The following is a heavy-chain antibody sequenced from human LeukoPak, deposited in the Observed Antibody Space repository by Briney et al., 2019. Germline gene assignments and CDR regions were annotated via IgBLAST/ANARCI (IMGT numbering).Heavy chain of an antibody. CDR3: ARGYFDWSFDAFDI. Sequence: GGSLRLSCTAPGFTFTSHWMHWVRQVPGKGLEWVSYISSSGSTIYYADSVKGRFTISRDNAKNSLYLQMNSLRAEDTAVYYCARGYFDWSFDAFDIWGQGTMVTVSS. V-gene: IGHV3-48*04. D-gene: IGHD3-9*01. J-gene: IGHJ3*02. CDR1: GFTFTSHW. CDR2: ISSSGSTI.